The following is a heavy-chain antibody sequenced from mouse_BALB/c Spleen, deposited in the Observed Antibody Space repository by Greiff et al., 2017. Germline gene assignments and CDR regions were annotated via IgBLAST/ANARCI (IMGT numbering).Heavy chain of an antibody. V-gene: IGHV1-82*01. CDR2: IYPGDGDT. CDR1: GYAFSSSC. Sequence: VQLQQSGPELVKPGASVKISCKASGYAFSSSCMNWVKQRPGQGLEWIGRIYPGDGDTNYNGKFKGKATLTADNSSSTAYMQLSSLTSVDSAVYCCARAYDGYYGYWGQGTTLTVSS. CDR3: ARAYDGYYGY. D-gene: IGHD2-3*01. J-gene: IGHJ2*01.